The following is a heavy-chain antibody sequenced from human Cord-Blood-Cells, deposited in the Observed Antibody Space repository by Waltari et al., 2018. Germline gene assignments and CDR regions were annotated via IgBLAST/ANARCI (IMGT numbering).Heavy chain of an antibody. CDR1: GFSLSNARMG. D-gene: IGHD6-13*01. CDR2: IFSNDET. V-gene: IGHV2-26*01. Sequence: QVTLKESGPVLVKPPETLTLTCTVSGFSLSNARMGVSWIRQPPGKALEWLAHIFSNDETTYSTSLKSRLTISRDPSKSQVVLTMTNVDPVDTPTDYCARIRIAAAGYWYFDLWGRGTLVTV. CDR3: ARIRIAAAGYWYFDL. J-gene: IGHJ2*01.